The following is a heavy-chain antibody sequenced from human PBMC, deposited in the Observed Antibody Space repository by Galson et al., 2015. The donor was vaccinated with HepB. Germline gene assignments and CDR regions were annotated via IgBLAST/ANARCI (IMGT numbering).Heavy chain of an antibody. CDR1: GGSFSGYY. J-gene: IGHJ5*02. Sequence: SETLSLTCAVYGGSFSGYYWSWIRQAPGKGLEWIGKINYGGTTHYNPSLKSRVTISVDTSKNQFSLKLSSVTAADTAVYYCARRLYLNGYYSGSWGQGTLVTVSS. V-gene: IGHV4-34*01. CDR2: INYGGTT. D-gene: IGHD3-9*01. CDR3: ARRLYLNGYYSGS.